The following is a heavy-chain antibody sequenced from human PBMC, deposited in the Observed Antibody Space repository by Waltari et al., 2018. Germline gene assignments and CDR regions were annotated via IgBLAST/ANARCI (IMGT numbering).Heavy chain of an antibody. V-gene: IGHV3-74*01. CDR1: GFLFSSYW. Sequence: EVQLVESGGGSVQPGGSLRLSCTGSGFLFSSYWMHWVRQGPGEGLVWVSRSNGDVSSTTYADSVQGRFTTTRDNAKSTLYLEMNSLKSEDTGVYYCAREENYDFAMDVWGQGTTVTVSS. J-gene: IGHJ6*02. CDR3: AREENYDFAMDV. CDR2: SNGDVSST. D-gene: IGHD1-7*01.